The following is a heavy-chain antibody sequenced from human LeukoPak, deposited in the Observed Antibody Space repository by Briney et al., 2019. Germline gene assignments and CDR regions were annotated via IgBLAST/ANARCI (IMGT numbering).Heavy chain of an antibody. CDR2: IYPGDSDT. CDR1: GYSFTSYW. V-gene: IGHV5-51*01. CDR3: ARFSYYDSSGYYSLGDY. J-gene: IGHJ4*02. Sequence: GESLKSSCKGSGYSFTSYWIGWVRQMPGKGLEWMGIIYPGDSDTRYSPSFQGQVTISADKSISTAYLQWSSLKASDTAMYYCARFSYYDSSGYYSLGDYWGQGTLVTVSS. D-gene: IGHD3-22*01.